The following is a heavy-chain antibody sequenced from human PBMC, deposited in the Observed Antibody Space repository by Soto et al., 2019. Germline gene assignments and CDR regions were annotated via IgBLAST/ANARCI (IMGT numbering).Heavy chain of an antibody. V-gene: IGHV3-53*01. D-gene: IGHD3-3*01. J-gene: IGHJ4*02. CDR1: GFTVSSNY. CDR2: IYSGGST. CDR3: ARALSTYYDFWSGYFYLDY. Sequence: LRLSCAASGFTVSSNYMSWVRQAPGKGLEWVSVIYSGGSTYYADSVKGRFTISRDNSKNTLYLQMNSLRAEDTAVYYCARALSTYYDFWSGYFYLDYWGQGTLVTVSS.